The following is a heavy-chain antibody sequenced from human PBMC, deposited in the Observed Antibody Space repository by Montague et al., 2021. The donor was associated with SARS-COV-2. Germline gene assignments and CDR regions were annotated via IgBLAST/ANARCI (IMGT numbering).Heavy chain of an antibody. D-gene: IGHD4-17*01. CDR3: ARDGGTVTTFLGVGYVRGGLNGFDP. V-gene: IGHV4-39*07. J-gene: IGHJ5*02. CDR2: IYYSGST. CDR1: GGSISSSSYY. Sequence: SESLSLTYTVSGGSISSSSYYWGWIRQPPGKGLEWIGSIYYSGSTYYNPSLKSRVTISVDTSKNQFSLKLSSVTAADTAVYYCARDGGTVTTFLGVGYVRGGLNGFDPWGQGTLVTVSS.